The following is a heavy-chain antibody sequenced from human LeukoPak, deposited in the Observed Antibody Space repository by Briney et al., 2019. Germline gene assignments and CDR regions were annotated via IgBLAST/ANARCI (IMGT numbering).Heavy chain of an antibody. CDR3: ARARSPSSGYLLRDHNWFDP. Sequence: SVKVSCKASGGTFSSYAISWVRQAPGQGLEWMGGIIPIFGTTNYAQKVQGRVTITTDESTTTAYMELSSLRSEDTAVYYCARARSPSSGYLLRDHNWFDPWGQGTLVTVSS. D-gene: IGHD3-22*01. CDR2: IIPIFGTT. J-gene: IGHJ5*02. CDR1: GGTFSSYA. V-gene: IGHV1-69*05.